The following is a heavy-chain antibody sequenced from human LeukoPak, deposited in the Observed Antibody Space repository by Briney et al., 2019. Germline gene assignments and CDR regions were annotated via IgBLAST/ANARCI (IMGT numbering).Heavy chain of an antibody. Sequence: ASVKVSCKASGYIFSSYGISWVRQAPGQGLEWMGWISAYNGNTNYAQKLPGRVTMTTDTSTSTAYMELRSLRSDDTAVYYCARDPYRLNAGAFDYWGQGTLVTVSS. CDR3: ARDPYRLNAGAFDY. V-gene: IGHV1-18*01. CDR2: ISAYNGNT. J-gene: IGHJ4*02. CDR1: GYIFSSYG. D-gene: IGHD1-26*01.